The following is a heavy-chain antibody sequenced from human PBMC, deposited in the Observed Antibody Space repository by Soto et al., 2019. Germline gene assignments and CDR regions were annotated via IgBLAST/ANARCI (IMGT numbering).Heavy chain of an antibody. V-gene: IGHV3-30*18. CDR3: ANLGSGSYEH. D-gene: IGHD1-26*01. CDR2: ISYDGSDE. CDR1: GFTFSNYG. Sequence: QVQLVESGGGVVQPGRSLRVSCAASGFTFSNYGIHWVRQDPGKGLEWVAVISYDGSDEYYADSVKGRFTMSRDNSKNTLYLQMNSLRAEDTAVYYCANLGSGSYEHWGQGTLVTVSS. J-gene: IGHJ4*02.